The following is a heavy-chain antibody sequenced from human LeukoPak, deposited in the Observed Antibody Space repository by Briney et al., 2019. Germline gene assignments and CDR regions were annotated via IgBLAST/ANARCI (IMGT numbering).Heavy chain of an antibody. CDR2: ISGSGGSI. Sequence: PGGSLRLSCAASGFTFSSYAMSWVRQAPGKGLEWVSAISGSGGSIYYADSVKGRFTISRDNSKNTLYLQMNSLRAEDTAVYYCAKLGGFWSGYSFDYWGQGTLVTVSS. J-gene: IGHJ4*02. CDR3: AKLGGFWSGYSFDY. CDR1: GFTFSSYA. D-gene: IGHD3-3*01. V-gene: IGHV3-23*01.